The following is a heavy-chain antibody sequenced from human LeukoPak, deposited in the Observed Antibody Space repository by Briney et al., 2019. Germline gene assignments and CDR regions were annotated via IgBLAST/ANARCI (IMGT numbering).Heavy chain of an antibody. CDR1: GFTVSSNY. V-gene: IGHV4-39*01. Sequence: GSLRLSCAASGFTVSSNYMSWVRQPPGKGLEWIGSIYYSGSTYYNPSLKSRVTISVDTSKNQFSLKLSSVTAADTAVYYCARHTVTDRNFDYWGQGTLVTVSS. CDR2: IYYSGST. CDR3: ARHTVTDRNFDY. J-gene: IGHJ4*02. D-gene: IGHD4-11*01.